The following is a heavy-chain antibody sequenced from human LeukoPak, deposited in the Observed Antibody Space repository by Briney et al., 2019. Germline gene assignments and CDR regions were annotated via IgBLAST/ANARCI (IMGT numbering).Heavy chain of an antibody. CDR1: GFSFNIYA. CDR2: ISSSGGTA. CDR3: ARETMSTMTTYYFDY. D-gene: IGHD5/OR15-5a*01. J-gene: IGHJ4*02. Sequence: GGSLRLSCVASGFSFNIYAMNWVRQAPGKGLEWISAISSSGGTAYYADSVKGRFTISRGNSKNTLYLQMNSLRAEDTAVYYCARETMSTMTTYYFDYWGQGTLVTVSS. V-gene: IGHV3-23*01.